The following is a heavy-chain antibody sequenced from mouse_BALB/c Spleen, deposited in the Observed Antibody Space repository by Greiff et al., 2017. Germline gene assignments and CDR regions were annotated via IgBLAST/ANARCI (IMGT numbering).Heavy chain of an antibody. D-gene: IGHD1-1*01. Sequence: DVKLVESGGGLVKPGGSLKLSCAASGFTFSSYAMSWVRQSPEKRLEWVAEISSGGSYTYYPDTVTGRFTISRDNAKNTLYLEMSSLRSEDTAMYYCARVAGGSSSAWFAYWGQGTLVTVSA. CDR1: GFTFSSYA. J-gene: IGHJ3*01. CDR3: ARVAGGSSSAWFAY. CDR2: ISSGGSYT. V-gene: IGHV5-9-4*01.